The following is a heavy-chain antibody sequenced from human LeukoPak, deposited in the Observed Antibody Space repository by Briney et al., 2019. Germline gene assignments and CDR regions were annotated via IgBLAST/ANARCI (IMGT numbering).Heavy chain of an antibody. V-gene: IGHV1-18*01. CDR1: GYTFSIYG. Sequence: GASEKVSCKASGYTFSIYGVSWVRQAPGQGLEWVAWISAYNGNTNYAQKFQGRVTMTTDTSTSTAYMELRSLRSDDTAVYYCARGGYSYGYMGYFDYWGQGTLVTVSS. CDR2: ISAYNGNT. CDR3: ARGGYSYGYMGYFDY. D-gene: IGHD5-18*01. J-gene: IGHJ4*01.